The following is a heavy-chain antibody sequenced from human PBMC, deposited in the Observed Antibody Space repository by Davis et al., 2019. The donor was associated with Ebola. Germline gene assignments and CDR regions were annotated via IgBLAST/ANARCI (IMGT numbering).Heavy chain of an antibody. Sequence: GGSLRLSCAASGFTFSAYYMNWVRQAPGKGLEWVSSISSSSTYIYYADSVKGRFSISRDNAKNSLYLQMNSLRADDTAVYYCARDLLGGTFDIWGQGTMVTVSS. V-gene: IGHV3-21*01. CDR2: ISSSSTYI. CDR3: ARDLLGGTFDI. CDR1: GFTFSAYY. J-gene: IGHJ3*02.